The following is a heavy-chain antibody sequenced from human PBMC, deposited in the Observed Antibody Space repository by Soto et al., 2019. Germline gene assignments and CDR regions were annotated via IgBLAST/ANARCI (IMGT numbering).Heavy chain of an antibody. D-gene: IGHD5-18*01. CDR1: GGSISSSNW. Sequence: SETLSLTCAVSGGSISSSNWWSWVRQPPGKGLEWIGEIYHSGSTNYNPSLKSRVTISVDKSKNQFSLKLSSVTAADTAVYYCATHTWIQLWVRGFDYWGQGTLVTVSS. CDR3: ATHTWIQLWVRGFDY. V-gene: IGHV4-4*02. CDR2: IYHSGST. J-gene: IGHJ4*02.